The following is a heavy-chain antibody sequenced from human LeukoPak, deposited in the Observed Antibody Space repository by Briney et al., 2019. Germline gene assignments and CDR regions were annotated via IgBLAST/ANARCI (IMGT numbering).Heavy chain of an antibody. CDR1: EYTVTGLY. J-gene: IGHJ3*02. Sequence: ASVKVSGNAPEYTVTGLYMLGGRRAPGQGLEWMGWINPNSGGTNYAQKFQGWVTMTRDTSISTAYMELSRLRSDDTAVYYCARDIHCSSTSCYDGAFDIWGQGTMVTVSS. CDR3: ARDIHCSSTSCYDGAFDI. D-gene: IGHD2-2*01. V-gene: IGHV1-2*04. CDR2: INPNSGGT.